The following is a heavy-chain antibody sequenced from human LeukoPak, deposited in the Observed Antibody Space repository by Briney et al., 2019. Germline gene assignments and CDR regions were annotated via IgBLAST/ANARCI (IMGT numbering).Heavy chain of an antibody. CDR2: IYYGQTI. J-gene: IGHJ5*01. V-gene: IGHV4-39*01. CDR3: VRHDGRGGATMGAFDS. D-gene: IGHD4/OR15-4a*01. Sequence: PSETLSLTRTISAASIGSSSHHWGWIRQSPGKGLEWIGSIYYGQTIYYNPSLNSRVTISVVTSKDHFTLQLNSVTAADTAVYYCVRHDGRGGATMGAFDSWGQGSLVTVSS. CDR1: AASIGSSSHH.